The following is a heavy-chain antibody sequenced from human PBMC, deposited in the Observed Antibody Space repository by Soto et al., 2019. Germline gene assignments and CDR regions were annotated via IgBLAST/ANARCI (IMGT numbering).Heavy chain of an antibody. CDR2: IYYSGST. V-gene: IGHV4-59*08. D-gene: IGHD3-9*01. Sequence: PSETLSLTCTVSGGSISSYYWSWIRQPPGKGLEWIGYIYYSGSTNYNPSLKSRVTISVDTSKNQFSLKLSSVTAADTAVYYCARQTEYYDILTGFNWFDPWGQGTLVTVSS. CDR1: GGSISSYY. CDR3: ARQTEYYDILTGFNWFDP. J-gene: IGHJ5*02.